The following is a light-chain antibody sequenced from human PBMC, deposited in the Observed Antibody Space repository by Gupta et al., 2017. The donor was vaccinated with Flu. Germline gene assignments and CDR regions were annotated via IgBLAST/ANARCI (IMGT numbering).Light chain of an antibody. J-gene: IGLJ2*01. Sequence: SSELTQAPAVSVALGQTVRITFPGDSLRSYYASWYQQKPGQATGLVIYGKNNRHSGIPDRFSGSSSGNTAAVTITGAQAEDEADYYCNSRDSSGNHHVVFGGGTKLTVL. V-gene: IGLV3-19*01. CDR1: SLRSYY. CDR3: NSRDSSGNHHVV. CDR2: GKN.